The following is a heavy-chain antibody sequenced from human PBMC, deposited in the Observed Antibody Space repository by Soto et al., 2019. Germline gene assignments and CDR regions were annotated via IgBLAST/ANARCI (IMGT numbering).Heavy chain of an antibody. D-gene: IGHD2-15*01. Sequence: SVKVSCKASGGTFSSYAISWVRQAPGQGLEWMGGIIPIFGTANYAQKFQGRVTITADESTSTAYMELSSLRSEDTAVYYCMMTIVVVVAATTRGTDYWGQGTLVTVSS. CDR2: IIPIFGTA. V-gene: IGHV1-69*13. J-gene: IGHJ4*02. CDR3: MMTIVVVVAATTRGTDY. CDR1: GGTFSSYA.